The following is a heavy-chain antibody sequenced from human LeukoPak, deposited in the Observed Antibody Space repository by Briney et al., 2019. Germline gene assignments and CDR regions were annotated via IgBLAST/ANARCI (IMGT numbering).Heavy chain of an antibody. CDR1: GFTFSSYW. D-gene: IGHD3-10*02. CDR2: IKQDGSEK. V-gene: IGHV3-7*01. CDR3: AELGITMIGGV. Sequence: GGSLRLSCAASGFTFSSYWMSWVRQAPGKGLEWVANIKQDGSEKYYVDSVKGRYTISRDNAKNSLYLQMNSLRAEDTAVYYCAELGITMIGGVWGKGTTVTISS. J-gene: IGHJ6*04.